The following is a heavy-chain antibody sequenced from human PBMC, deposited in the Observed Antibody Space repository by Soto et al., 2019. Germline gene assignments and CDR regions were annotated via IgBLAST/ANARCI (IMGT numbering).Heavy chain of an antibody. CDR2: IYPGDSDT. Sequence: GESLKISCKGSGYSFTSYWIGWVRQMPEKGLEWMGIIYPGDSDTRYSPSFQGQVTIPADKSISTAYLQWSSLKASDTAMYYCARRYCGGDCYLGDYYYYGMDVWGQGTTVTVSS. J-gene: IGHJ6*02. V-gene: IGHV5-51*01. CDR1: GYSFTSYW. D-gene: IGHD2-21*02. CDR3: ARRYCGGDCYLGDYYYYGMDV.